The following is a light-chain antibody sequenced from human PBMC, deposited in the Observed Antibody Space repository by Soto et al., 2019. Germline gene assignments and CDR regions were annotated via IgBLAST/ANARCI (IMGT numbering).Light chain of an antibody. V-gene: IGLV2-14*01. CDR1: STDVGRYNY. CDR3: TSYTSDSTYV. CDR2: DVS. Sequence: QSALTQPASVSGSPGQSITISCTGTSTDVGRYNYVSWYQQHPGKAPKLIVYDVSNRPSWVSNRFSGSKSGITASLTISGLQAEDEADYYCTSYTSDSTYVFGTGTKLTVL. J-gene: IGLJ1*01.